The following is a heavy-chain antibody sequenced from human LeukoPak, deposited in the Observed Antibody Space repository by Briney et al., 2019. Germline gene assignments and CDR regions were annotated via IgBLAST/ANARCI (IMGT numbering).Heavy chain of an antibody. D-gene: IGHD3-22*01. CDR3: AKAGLRAYYYDSSGYYGAFDI. J-gene: IGHJ3*02. Sequence: GGSLRLSCAASGITFSSYGMSWVRQAPGKGLEWVSAISGSGGSTYYADSVKGRFTISRDNSKNTLYLQMNSLRAEDTAVYYCAKAGLRAYYYDSSGYYGAFDIWGQGTMVTVSS. CDR1: GITFSSYG. V-gene: IGHV3-23*01. CDR2: ISGSGGST.